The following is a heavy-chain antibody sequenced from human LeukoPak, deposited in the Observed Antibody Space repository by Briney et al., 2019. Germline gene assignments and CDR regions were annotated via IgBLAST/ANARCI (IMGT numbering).Heavy chain of an antibody. CDR3: ASRSGWRYFDY. J-gene: IGHJ4*02. CDR2: ISGSGSST. CDR1: GFTLSSYG. D-gene: IGHD6-19*01. Sequence: GGSLRLSCAASGFTLSSYGMSWVRQAPGKGLEWVSAISGSGSSTYYADSVKGRFTISRGNSKNTLYLQMNSLRAEDTAVYYCASRSGWRYFDYWGQGTLVTVSS. V-gene: IGHV3-23*01.